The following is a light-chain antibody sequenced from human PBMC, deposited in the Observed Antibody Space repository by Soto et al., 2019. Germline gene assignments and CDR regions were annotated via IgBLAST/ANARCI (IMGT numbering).Light chain of an antibody. CDR2: EVS. Sequence: QSALAQPASVSGSPGQSITISCTGASSDVGGYNHVSWYQQHPGKAPKLMIYEVSNRPSGVSSRFSGSKSGNTASLTISGLQSEDEADYYCSSYTDSRTYVFGTGTKVTVL. J-gene: IGLJ1*01. V-gene: IGLV2-14*01. CDR3: SSYTDSRTYV. CDR1: SSDVGGYNH.